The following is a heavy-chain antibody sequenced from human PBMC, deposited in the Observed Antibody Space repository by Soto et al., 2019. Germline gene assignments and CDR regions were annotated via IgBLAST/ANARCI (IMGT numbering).Heavy chain of an antibody. Sequence: ALVKVSCKASGYTFTSYDINWVRQATGQGLEWMGWMNPNSGNTGYAQKFQGRVTMARNTSISTAYMELSSLRSEDTAVYYCAREWDSSSPQFDYWGQGTLVTVSS. V-gene: IGHV1-8*01. CDR2: MNPNSGNT. CDR3: AREWDSSSPQFDY. CDR1: GYTFTSYD. D-gene: IGHD6-13*01. J-gene: IGHJ4*02.